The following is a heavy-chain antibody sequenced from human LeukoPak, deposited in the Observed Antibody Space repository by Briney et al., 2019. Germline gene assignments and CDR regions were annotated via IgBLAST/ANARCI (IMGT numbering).Heavy chain of an antibody. D-gene: IGHD4-17*01. CDR1: GYTFTGYY. J-gene: IGHJ4*02. CDR2: INPNSGGT. V-gene: IGHV1-2*02. CDR3: TKGEYGDYAFHY. Sequence: ASVKVSCKASGYTFTGYYVHWVRQAPGQGLEWMGWINPNSGGTNYAQKFQGRVTMTRDTPISTAYMELSRLRSDDTAVYYCTKGEYGDYAFHYWGQGTLVTVSS.